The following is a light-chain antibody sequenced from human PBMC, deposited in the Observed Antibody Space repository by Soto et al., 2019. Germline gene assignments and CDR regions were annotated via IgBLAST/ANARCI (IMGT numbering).Light chain of an antibody. CDR2: RAY. CDR1: ENINMW. J-gene: IGKJ1*01. V-gene: IGKV1-5*03. CDR3: KQYNRYFKS. Sequence: IQMTQSPSTLSASVGDRVTITCRASENINMWLAWYQQKPGQAPRLLIQRAYRVERGVQSRFSGSGSDTEFTLTIRSLQPDDFATYYCKQYNRYFKSFGQGTKVDIK.